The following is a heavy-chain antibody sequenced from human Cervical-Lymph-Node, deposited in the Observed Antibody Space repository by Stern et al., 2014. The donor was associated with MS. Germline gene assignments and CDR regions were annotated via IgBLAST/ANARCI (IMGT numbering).Heavy chain of an antibody. V-gene: IGHV3-33*01. Sequence: VQLEESGGGVVQPGRSLRLSCAASGFTFSSSGMHWVRQAPGQGLEWRASIWYDGSNRYYADSVKGRFTISRDNSKNTLYLQMNSLRAEDTAVYYCAREGGNTAEYFQHWGQGTLVTVSS. CDR3: AREGGNTAEYFQH. CDR1: GFTFSSSG. D-gene: IGHD4-23*01. CDR2: IWYDGSNR. J-gene: IGHJ1*01.